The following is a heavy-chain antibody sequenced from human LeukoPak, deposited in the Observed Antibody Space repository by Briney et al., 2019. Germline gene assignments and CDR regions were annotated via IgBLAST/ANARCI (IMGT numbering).Heavy chain of an antibody. J-gene: IGHJ4*02. CDR1: GFTFSSYE. Sequence: PGGSLTLSCAASGFTFSSYEMNWVRQAPGKGLEWIGEINHSGSTNYNPSLKSRVTISVDTSKNQFSLKLSSVTAADTAVYYCASGLNFDYWGQGTLVTVSS. V-gene: IGHV4-34*01. CDR3: ASGLNFDY. CDR2: INHSGST.